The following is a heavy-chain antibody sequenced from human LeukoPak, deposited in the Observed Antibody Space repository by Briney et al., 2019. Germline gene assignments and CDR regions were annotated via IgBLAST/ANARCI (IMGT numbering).Heavy chain of an antibody. D-gene: IGHD3-3*01. V-gene: IGHV5-51*01. J-gene: IGHJ4*02. CDR1: GCSFTSYW. Sequence: GESLKISCKGSGCSFTSYWIGWVRQMPGKGLEWMGIIYPGDSDTRYSPSFQGQVTISADKSISTAYLQWSSLKASDTAMYYCARQKGYDFWSGYYEFDYWGQGTLVTVSS. CDR3: ARQKGYDFWSGYYEFDY. CDR2: IYPGDSDT.